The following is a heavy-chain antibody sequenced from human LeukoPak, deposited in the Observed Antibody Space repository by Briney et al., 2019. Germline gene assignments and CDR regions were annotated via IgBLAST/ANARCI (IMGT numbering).Heavy chain of an antibody. V-gene: IGHV3-48*01. J-gene: IGHJ4*02. CDR2: ISSSSSTI. CDR1: GITFNNYY. D-gene: IGHD5-12*01. CDR3: ARSVDIDY. Sequence: GGSLRLSCAASGITFNNYYMNWVRQGPGKGLEWVSYISSSSSTIYYADSVKGRFTISRDNAKNSLYLQMNSLRAEDTAVYYCARSVDIDYWGQGTLVTVSS.